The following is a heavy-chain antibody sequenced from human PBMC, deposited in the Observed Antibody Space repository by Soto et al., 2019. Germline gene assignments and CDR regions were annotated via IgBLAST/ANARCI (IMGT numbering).Heavy chain of an antibody. V-gene: IGHV4-34*01. CDR1: GGSFSDYS. D-gene: IGHD3-10*01. J-gene: IGHJ3*01. Sequence: SETLSLTCAVYGGSFSDYSWTWIRQPPGKGLEWIGEINHSGSTYYNPSLKSRVTISVDTSKNQFSLKLSSVTAADTAVYYCARVWGGAFDFWGQGTMVTVSS. CDR2: INHSGST. CDR3: ARVWGGAFDF.